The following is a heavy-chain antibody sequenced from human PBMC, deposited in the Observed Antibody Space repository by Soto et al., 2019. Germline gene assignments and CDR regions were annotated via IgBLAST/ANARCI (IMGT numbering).Heavy chain of an antibody. CDR3: ASDKDRLQLGGNYYYMLDV. CDR1: GGTFSNSA. V-gene: IGHV1-69*12. Sequence: QVQLEQSGAEVKKPGASVKVSCKASGGTFSNSAISWVRQAPGQGLEWMGGIMPIFRTPDYAQKFQGRVTITADESTSTAYMELRGLRSDDTAVYYCASDKDRLQLGGNYYYMLDVWGQGTKVTVS. D-gene: IGHD5-12*01. CDR2: IMPIFRTP. J-gene: IGHJ6*02.